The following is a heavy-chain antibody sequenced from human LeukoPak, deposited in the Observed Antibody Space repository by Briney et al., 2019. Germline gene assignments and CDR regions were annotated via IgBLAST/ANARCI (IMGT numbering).Heavy chain of an antibody. Sequence: GRSLRLSCTASGFTFSSYAMHWVRQAPGKGLEWVAVVWYEGSKTYSADSVKGRITISRDDSKNTLYLQMNSLRAEDTAVYYCARGVDYYDSGGTIYYWGQGTLVTVSS. CDR3: ARGVDYYDSGGTIYY. D-gene: IGHD3-22*01. J-gene: IGHJ4*02. CDR1: GFTFSSYA. V-gene: IGHV3-33*08. CDR2: VWYEGSKT.